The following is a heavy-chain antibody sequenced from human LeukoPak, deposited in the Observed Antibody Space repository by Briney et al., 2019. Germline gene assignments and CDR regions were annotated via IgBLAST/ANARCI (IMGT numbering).Heavy chain of an antibody. Sequence: GGSLRLSCAASGFTFSSYEMNWVSQAPGKGLEWVSYISSSGSTIYYADSVKGRFTISRDNAKNSLYLQMNSLRAEDTAVYYCASVTYYYDSSGYYHFDYWGQGTLVTVSS. V-gene: IGHV3-48*03. J-gene: IGHJ4*02. CDR3: ASVTYYYDSSGYYHFDY. CDR1: GFTFSSYE. CDR2: ISSSGSTI. D-gene: IGHD3-22*01.